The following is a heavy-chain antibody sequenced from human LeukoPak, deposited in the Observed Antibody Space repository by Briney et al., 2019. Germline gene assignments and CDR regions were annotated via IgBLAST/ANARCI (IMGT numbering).Heavy chain of an antibody. J-gene: IGHJ4*02. CDR1: GFTFSSYG. CDR3: ASVGWTY. CDR2: IRFDGSNK. Sequence: PGGSLRLSCAASGFTFSSYGMHWVRQAPGKGLEWVAFIRFDGSNKYYADSVKGRFTISRDNAKNSLYLQMNSLRAEDTAVYYCASVGWTYWGQGTLVTVSS. V-gene: IGHV3-30*02. D-gene: IGHD6-19*01.